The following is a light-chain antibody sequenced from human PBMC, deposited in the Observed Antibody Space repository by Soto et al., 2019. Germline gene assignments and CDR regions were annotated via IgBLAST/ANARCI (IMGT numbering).Light chain of an antibody. CDR3: HQYSRSPVTFSPLT. V-gene: IGKV3-20*01. J-gene: IGKJ4*01. CDR2: GAL. Sequence: ETVLTQSPGTLSLSPGERATLSCRASQSVTNSYLAWYQQKPGQAPRLLIYGALSRATGIPDRFSASGSGTDFTLTISRLEPDDFAVYYCHQYSRSPVTFSPLTFGGGSKVEI. CDR1: QSVTNSY.